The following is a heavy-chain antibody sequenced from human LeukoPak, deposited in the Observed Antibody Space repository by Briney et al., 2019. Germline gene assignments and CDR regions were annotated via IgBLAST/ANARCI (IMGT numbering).Heavy chain of an antibody. Sequence: GGSLRLSCAASGFTFSSYAMSWVRQAPGKGLEWVSAISGSGGSTYYADSVKGRFTISRDNSKNTLYLQMNSLRAEDTAVYYCARSPHAYCGGDCTNWFDPWGQGTLVTVSS. J-gene: IGHJ5*02. V-gene: IGHV3-23*01. CDR3: ARSPHAYCGGDCTNWFDP. CDR2: ISGSGGST. D-gene: IGHD2-21*02. CDR1: GFTFSSYA.